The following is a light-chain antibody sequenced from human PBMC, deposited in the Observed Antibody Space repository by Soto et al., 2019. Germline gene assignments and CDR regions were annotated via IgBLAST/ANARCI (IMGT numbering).Light chain of an antibody. J-gene: IGLJ1*01. CDR1: SSDVFCYDY. CDR2: DVT. CDR3: ISYASINTYV. Sequence: QSALTQPASVSGSPGQSITISCTETSSDVFCYDYVSWYQQHPGKAPKLMIYDVTNRPSGVSDRFSGSKSGNTASLTISGLQAEDEADYYCISYASINTYVFGTG. V-gene: IGLV2-14*01.